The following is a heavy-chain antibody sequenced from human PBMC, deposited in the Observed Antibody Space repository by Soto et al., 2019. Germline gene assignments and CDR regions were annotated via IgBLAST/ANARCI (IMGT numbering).Heavy chain of an antibody. CDR1: GFTFRNYW. D-gene: IGHD3-10*01. Sequence: EVQLVESGGGLVQPGGSLRLSCAASGFTFRNYWMHWVRQVPGQGLVWVSRSNSDGSSISYADSVTGRFTISRENARNSLYLQRNRLRAEGAAVYYCARGSFSGSGTYVQDDSRGQGTLVTVSA. CDR3: ARGSFSGSGTYVQDDS. CDR2: SNSDGSSI. J-gene: IGHJ4*02. V-gene: IGHV3-74*01.